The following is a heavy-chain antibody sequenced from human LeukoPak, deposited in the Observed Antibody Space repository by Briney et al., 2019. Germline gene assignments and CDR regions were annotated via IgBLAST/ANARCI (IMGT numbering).Heavy chain of an antibody. CDR2: ISGSGGST. CDR3: AKVKVVAYGFWSGSWGMDV. D-gene: IGHD3-3*01. V-gene: IGHV3-23*01. Sequence: GGSLRLSCAASGFTFSSYAMSWVRQAPGKGLEWVSAISGSGGSTYYADSVKGRFTISRDNSKNTLYLQMNSLRAEDTAVYYCAKVKVVAYGFWSGSWGMDVWGQGTTVTVSS. J-gene: IGHJ6*02. CDR1: GFTFSSYA.